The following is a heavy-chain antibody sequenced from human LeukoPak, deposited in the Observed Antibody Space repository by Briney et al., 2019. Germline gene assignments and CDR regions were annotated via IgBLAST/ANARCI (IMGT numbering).Heavy chain of an antibody. CDR3: ARVPYYYYYMDV. V-gene: IGHV1-46*01. CDR2: INPTGGST. J-gene: IGHJ6*03. CDR1: GYTFTSYY. Sequence: ASVKVSCKASGYTFTSYYMHWVRQAPGQGLEWMGLINPTGGSTGYAQKFQGRVTMTRDMSTSTVYMELSSLRSEDTAVYYCARVPYYYYYMDVWGKGTTITVSS.